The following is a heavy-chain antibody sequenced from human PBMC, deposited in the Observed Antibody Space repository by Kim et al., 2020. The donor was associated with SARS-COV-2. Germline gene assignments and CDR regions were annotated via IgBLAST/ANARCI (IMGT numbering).Heavy chain of an antibody. D-gene: IGHD3-22*01. CDR2: ISYDGSNK. Sequence: GGSLRLSCAASGFTFSSYGMHWVRQAPGKGLEWVAVISYDGSNKYYADSVKGRFTISRDNSKNTLYLQMNSLRAEDTAVYYCATCTYDSSGYSFGFDYWGQGTLVTVSS. CDR3: ATCTYDSSGYSFGFDY. CDR1: GFTFSSYG. J-gene: IGHJ4*02. V-gene: IGHV3-30*03.